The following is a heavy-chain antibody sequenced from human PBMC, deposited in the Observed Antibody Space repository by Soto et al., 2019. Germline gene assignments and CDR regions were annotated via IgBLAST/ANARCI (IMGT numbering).Heavy chain of an antibody. D-gene: IGHD5-18*01. Sequence: GGSLRLSCSASGFTFSSYAMHWVRQAPGKGLEYVSAISSNGGSTYYADSVKGRFTISRDNSKNTLYLQMSSLRAEDTAVYYCVANWAVDTAMVKGSFDYWGQGTLVTVSS. J-gene: IGHJ4*02. CDR3: VANWAVDTAMVKGSFDY. CDR1: GFTFSSYA. CDR2: ISSNGGST. V-gene: IGHV3-64D*06.